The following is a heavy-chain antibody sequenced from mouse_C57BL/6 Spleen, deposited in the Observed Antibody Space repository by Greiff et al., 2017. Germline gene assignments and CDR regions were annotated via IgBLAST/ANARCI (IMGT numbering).Heavy chain of an antibody. Sequence: EVQLQQSGPELVKPGASVKISCKASGYSFTGYYMNWVKQSPEKSLEWIGEINPSTGGTTYNQKFKAKATLTVDKSSSTAHMQLKSLTSEDSAVYYCARSGNWVYYYAMDYWGQGTSVTVSS. D-gene: IGHD4-1*01. V-gene: IGHV1-42*01. CDR1: GYSFTGYY. J-gene: IGHJ4*01. CDR2: INPSTGGT. CDR3: ARSGNWVYYYAMDY.